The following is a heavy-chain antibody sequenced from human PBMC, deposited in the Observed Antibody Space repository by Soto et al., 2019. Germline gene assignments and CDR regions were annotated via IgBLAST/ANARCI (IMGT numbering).Heavy chain of an antibody. CDR3: AKNWRHYDFWSGSVAPYYYYGMDV. V-gene: IGHV3-30*18. D-gene: IGHD3-3*01. CDR1: EFTFSSYG. CDR2: ISYDGSNK. J-gene: IGHJ6*02. Sequence: GGSLRLSCAAAEFTFSSYGMHWVRQAPGKGLEWVAVISYDGSNKYYADSVKGRFTISRDNSKNTLYLQMSSLRAEDTAVYYCAKNWRHYDFWSGSVAPYYYYGMDVWGQGTTVTVSS.